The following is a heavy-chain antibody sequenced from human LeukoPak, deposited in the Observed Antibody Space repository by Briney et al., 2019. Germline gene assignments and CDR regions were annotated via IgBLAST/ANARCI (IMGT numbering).Heavy chain of an antibody. Sequence: GESLRISCKGSGYSFTSYWISWVRQMPGKGLEWMGRIDPSDSYTNYSPSFQGHVTISADKSISTAYLQWSSLKASDTAMYYCARAYYYDSSGYSEDAFDIWGQGTLVTLSS. V-gene: IGHV5-10-1*01. J-gene: IGHJ3*02. D-gene: IGHD3-22*01. CDR1: GYSFTSYW. CDR3: ARAYYYDSSGYSEDAFDI. CDR2: IDPSDSYT.